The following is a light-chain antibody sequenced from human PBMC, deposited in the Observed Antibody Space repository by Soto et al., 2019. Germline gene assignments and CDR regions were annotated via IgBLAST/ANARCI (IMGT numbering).Light chain of an antibody. Sequence: DIQMTQSPSSLSASVGDRVTITCRARQSISRNLNWYQHKPGKAPKLLIYAASSLQNGVPSRFSGGGSGTEFTLSISSLQPEDFAVDYCQQRTDWPMTCGQGTRLEIK. CDR2: AAS. V-gene: IGKV1-39*01. J-gene: IGKJ5*01. CDR3: QQRTDWPMT. CDR1: QSISRN.